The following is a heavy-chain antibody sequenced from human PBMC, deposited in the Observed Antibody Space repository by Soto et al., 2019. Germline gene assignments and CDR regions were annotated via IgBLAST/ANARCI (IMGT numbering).Heavy chain of an antibody. V-gene: IGHV3-23*01. CDR2: ISGSDGST. Sequence: VQLLESGGGLVQPGGSLRLSCAASGFTFSSYAMSWVRQAPGKGLEWVSAISGSDGSTYYADSVKGRFTVSRDNSKNTLYLQMNSLRAEDTAVYYCAKLPPHDFRSGYPYFDYWGQGTPVTVSP. J-gene: IGHJ4*02. CDR1: GFTFSSYA. D-gene: IGHD3-3*01. CDR3: AKLPPHDFRSGYPYFDY.